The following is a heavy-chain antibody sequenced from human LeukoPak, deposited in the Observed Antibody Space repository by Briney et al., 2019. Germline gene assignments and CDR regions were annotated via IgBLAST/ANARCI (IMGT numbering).Heavy chain of an antibody. CDR3: ASNYYDSSGYYFARGAFDI. V-gene: IGHV3-64*01. J-gene: IGHJ3*02. Sequence: GGSLRLSCAASGFTFSSYAMHWVRQAPGKGLEYVSAISSNGGSTYYANSVKGRFTISRDNSKNTLYLQMGSLRAEDMAVYYCASNYYDSSGYYFARGAFDIWGQGTMVTVSS. CDR2: ISSNGGST. D-gene: IGHD3-22*01. CDR1: GFTFSSYA.